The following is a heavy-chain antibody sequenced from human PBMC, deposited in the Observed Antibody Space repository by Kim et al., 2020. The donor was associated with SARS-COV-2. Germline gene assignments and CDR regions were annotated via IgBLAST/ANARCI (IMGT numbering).Heavy chain of an antibody. CDR1: GGSLSSYY. V-gene: IGHV4-59*13. CDR3: ARAAGRDGYNTALD. Sequence: SETLSLTCTVSGGSLSSYYWSWIRQPPGKGLEWIGYIFYRGSTSYNPSLKSRVTISVDTSKNQFSLKLSSVTAADTAVYYCARAAGRDGYNTALDWGQGTLVTVSS. CDR2: IFYRGST. D-gene: IGHD5-12*01. J-gene: IGHJ4*02.